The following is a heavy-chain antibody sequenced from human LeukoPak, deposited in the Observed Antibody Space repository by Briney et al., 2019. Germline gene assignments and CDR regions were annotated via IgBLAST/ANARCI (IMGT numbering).Heavy chain of an antibody. CDR2: IWYDGSNK. J-gene: IGHJ4*02. CDR1: GFTFSSYG. V-gene: IGHV3-33*01. Sequence: PGRSLRLSXAASGFTFSSYGMHWVRQAPGKGLEWVAVIWYDGSNKYYADSVKGRFTISRDNSKNTLYLQMNSLRAEDTAVYYCARDLRDGYNLNYYFDYWGQGTLVTVSS. D-gene: IGHD5-24*01. CDR3: ARDLRDGYNLNYYFDY.